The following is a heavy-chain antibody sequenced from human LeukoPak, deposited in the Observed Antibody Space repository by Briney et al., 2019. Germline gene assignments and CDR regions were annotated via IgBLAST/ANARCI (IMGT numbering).Heavy chain of an antibody. D-gene: IGHD3-10*01. CDR3: AREFRGVTRYFDY. CDR1: GFTFSSYE. V-gene: IGHV3-48*03. J-gene: IGHJ4*02. Sequence: GGSLRLSCAASGFTFSSYEMNWVRQAPGKGVEWVSYISSSGSTKYYADSVKGRFTISRDNAKNSLYLQMNSLRAEDTAVYYCAREFRGVTRYFDYWGQGTLVTVSS. CDR2: ISSSGSTK.